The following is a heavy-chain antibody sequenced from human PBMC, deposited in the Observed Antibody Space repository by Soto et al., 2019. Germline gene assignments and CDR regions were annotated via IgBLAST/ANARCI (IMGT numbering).Heavy chain of an antibody. D-gene: IGHD1-26*01. J-gene: IGHJ6*02. Sequence: EVQLVESGGGLVQPGGSLKLSCAASGFTFSDSAMHWVRQASGKGLEWLGRIRSKAHNYATEHTAAVKGRFTVSRDDSKNTAYLQMNSRKPEDTAVYYCARHITGDTTDYYHGMGIWGQGTTVTVSS. CDR3: ARHITGDTTDYYHGMGI. CDR2: IRSKAHNYAT. V-gene: IGHV3-73*02. CDR1: GFTFSDSA.